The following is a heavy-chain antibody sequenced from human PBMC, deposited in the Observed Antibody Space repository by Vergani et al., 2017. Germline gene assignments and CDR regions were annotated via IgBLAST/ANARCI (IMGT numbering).Heavy chain of an antibody. J-gene: IGHJ4*02. D-gene: IGHD1-26*01. Sequence: DVQLLQSGGDLVQPGGSLTLSCVAFGFTFSTHAMSWVRQTPGKGLEWVSTINNDGGNSHYADFVKGRFDISRDSSRNTLYLQMNSRRVEDTGVDYCGSGNDNYNWGQGALVTV. CDR1: GFTFSTHA. CDR3: GSGNDNYN. CDR2: INNDGGNS. V-gene: IGHV3-23*01.